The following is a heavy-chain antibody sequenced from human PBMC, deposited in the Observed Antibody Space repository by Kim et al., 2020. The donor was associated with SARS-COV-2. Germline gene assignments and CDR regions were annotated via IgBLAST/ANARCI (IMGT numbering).Heavy chain of an antibody. CDR2: IIPIFGTA. Sequence: SVKVSCKASGGTFSSYAISWVRQAPGQGLEWMGGIIPIFGTANYAQKFQGRVTITADESTSTAYMELSSLRSEDTAVYYCARGGCSSTSCYAVDYWGQGTLVTVSS. CDR3: ARGGCSSTSCYAVDY. CDR1: GGTFSSYA. J-gene: IGHJ4*02. V-gene: IGHV1-69*13. D-gene: IGHD2-2*01.